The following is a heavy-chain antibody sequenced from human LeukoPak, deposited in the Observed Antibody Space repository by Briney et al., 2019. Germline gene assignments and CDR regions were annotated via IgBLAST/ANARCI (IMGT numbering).Heavy chain of an antibody. CDR3: ARETTLAGFASGLGFNY. CDR2: TYHSGST. V-gene: IGHV4-30-2*01. J-gene: IGHJ4*02. CDR1: GGSISSGSYY. D-gene: IGHD6-19*01. Sequence: SETLSLTCTVSGGSISSGSYYWSWIRQPPGKGLEWIGYTYHSGSTYYNPSLKSRVTMSIDTSKNQFSLELTSVTAADTATYYCARETTLAGFASGLGFNYWGQGILVTVSS.